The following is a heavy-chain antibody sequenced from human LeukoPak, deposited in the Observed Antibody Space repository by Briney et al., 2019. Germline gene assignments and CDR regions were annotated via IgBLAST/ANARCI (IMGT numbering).Heavy chain of an antibody. Sequence: PSETLSLTCNVSGASISGHYWSWIRHPAGKSLEWIGRIHTSGSPIYNPSLSSRVTMSVDTSKGQFSLTMNSLTAADTGIYYCARQRLDGDILGFDWWGQGTLVTVTS. CDR1: GASISGHY. CDR2: IHTSGSP. V-gene: IGHV4-4*07. J-gene: IGHJ4*02. CDR3: ARQRLDGDILGFDW. D-gene: IGHD2-21*01.